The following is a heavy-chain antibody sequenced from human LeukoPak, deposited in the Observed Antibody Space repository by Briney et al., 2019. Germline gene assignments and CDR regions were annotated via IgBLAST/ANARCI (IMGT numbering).Heavy chain of an antibody. CDR1: GFTFSSYD. CDR3: ARERRASSKNYYYYYMDV. J-gene: IGHJ6*03. D-gene: IGHD6-13*01. CDR2: IGTAGDT. V-gene: IGHV3-13*01. Sequence: GGSLRLSCAASGFTFSSYDMHWVRQATGKGLEWVSAIGTAGDTYYPGSVKGRFTISRENAKNSLYLQMNSLRAGDTAVYYCARERRASSKNYYYYYMDVWGKGTTVTISS.